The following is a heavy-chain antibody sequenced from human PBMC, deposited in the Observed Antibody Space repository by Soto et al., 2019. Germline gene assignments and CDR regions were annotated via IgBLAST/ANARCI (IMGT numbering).Heavy chain of an antibody. Sequence: EVQLLESGGGLVQPGGSLRLSCAASGFTFTTYAMSWVRQAPGKGLEWVSGISGSGNSTYYADSVKGRFTISRDNSKNPAQLARKRPGGEDTGVFYWGEGGGIAGAGGYFQHWGQGTLVTVSS. J-gene: IGHJ1*01. CDR2: ISGSGNST. CDR1: GFTFTTYA. CDR3: GEGGGIAGAGGYFQH. D-gene: IGHD6-13*01. V-gene: IGHV3-23*01.